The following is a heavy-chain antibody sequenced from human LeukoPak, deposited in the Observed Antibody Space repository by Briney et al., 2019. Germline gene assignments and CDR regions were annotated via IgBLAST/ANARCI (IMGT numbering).Heavy chain of an antibody. J-gene: IGHJ5*02. CDR3: ASPKAKAGP. V-gene: IGHV4-34*01. D-gene: IGHD6-13*01. CDR1: GGSFSGYY. CDR2: INHSGST. Sequence: LETLSLTCAVYGGSFSGYYWSWIRQPPGKGLEWIGEINHSGSTNYSPSLKSRVTISVDTSKNQFSLKLSSVTAADTAVYYCASPKAKAGPWGQGTLVTVSS.